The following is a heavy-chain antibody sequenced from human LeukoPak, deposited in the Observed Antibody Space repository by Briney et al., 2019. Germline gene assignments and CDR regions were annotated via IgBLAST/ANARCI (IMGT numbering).Heavy chain of an antibody. CDR1: GGSISSSTVY. CDR3: ARPGYYDNSGFNFDY. CDR2: INYSGYT. D-gene: IGHD3-22*01. V-gene: IGHV4-39*01. Sequence: PSETLSLTCTVSGGSISSSTVYWGWTRQPPGKGLEWIGGINYSGYTYYNPSLKSRVTIAVDTPKNQFSLKLSSVTAADTAVYYCARPGYYDNSGFNFDYWGQGTLVTVSS. J-gene: IGHJ4*02.